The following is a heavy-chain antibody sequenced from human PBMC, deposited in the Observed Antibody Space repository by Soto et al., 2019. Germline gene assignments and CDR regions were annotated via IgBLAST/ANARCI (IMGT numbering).Heavy chain of an antibody. V-gene: IGHV1-24*01. CDR3: ATENYYDSSGYHY. CDR2: FDPEDGET. J-gene: IGHJ4*02. D-gene: IGHD3-22*01. Sequence: HWVRQAPGKGLEWMGGFDPEDGETIYAQKFQGRVTMTEDTSTDTAYMELSSLRSEDTAVYYCATENYYDSSGYHYWGQGTLVTVSS.